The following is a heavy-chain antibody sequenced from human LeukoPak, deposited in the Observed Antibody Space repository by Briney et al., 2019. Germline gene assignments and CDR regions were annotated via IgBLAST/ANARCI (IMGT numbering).Heavy chain of an antibody. D-gene: IGHD4-17*01. Sequence: GGSLRLSCAASGFTFSSYAMSWVRQAPGKGLEWVSAISGSGGSTYYADSVKGRFTISRDNSKNTLYLQMNSLRAEDTAVYYCAKDLGYGDYQGGYYFDYWGQGTLVTVSS. CDR2: ISGSGGST. V-gene: IGHV3-23*01. CDR3: AKDLGYGDYQGGYYFDY. CDR1: GFTFSSYA. J-gene: IGHJ4*02.